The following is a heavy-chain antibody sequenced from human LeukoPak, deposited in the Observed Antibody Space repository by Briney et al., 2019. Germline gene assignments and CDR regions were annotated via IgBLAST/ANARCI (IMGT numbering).Heavy chain of an antibody. CDR3: ATLTPGASSHYMDV. D-gene: IGHD2-15*01. Sequence: ASVKVSCKASGYTFTSYGISWVRQAPGQGLEWMGWISAYNGNTNYAQKLQGRVTMTTDTSTSTAYMELRSLRSDDTAVYYCATLTPGASSHYMDVWGKGTTVTVSS. CDR2: ISAYNGNT. J-gene: IGHJ6*03. V-gene: IGHV1-18*01. CDR1: GYTFTSYG.